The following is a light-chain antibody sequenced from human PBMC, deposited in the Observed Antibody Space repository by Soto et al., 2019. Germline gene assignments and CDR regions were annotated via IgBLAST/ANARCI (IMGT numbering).Light chain of an antibody. CDR2: DAS. J-gene: IGKJ2*01. V-gene: IGKV1-5*01. CDR1: QSVTGW. CDR3: QQYHSYSPYT. Sequence: DIQMTQSPSTLSASVGDRVTITCRASQSVTGWLAWYQQKPGEAPKLLIYDASTLASGVPSRFSGSGSVTQFTLTISSLQPDVSATYYCQQYHSYSPYTFGQGTKLEIK.